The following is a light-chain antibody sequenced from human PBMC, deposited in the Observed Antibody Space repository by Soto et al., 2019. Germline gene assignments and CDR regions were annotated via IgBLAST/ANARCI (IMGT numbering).Light chain of an antibody. J-gene: IGLJ2*01. V-gene: IGLV1-44*01. CDR1: SSNIGTNT. CDR3: VTWDDSLNGVV. Sequence: QSVLTQPPSASGTPGQRVSISCSGGSSNIGTNTVNWYQHLPGTAPKLLIFSNDERPSGVPDRFSGSKSGTSASLAISGLQSDDEADYYCVTWDDSLNGVVFGGGTKVTVL. CDR2: SND.